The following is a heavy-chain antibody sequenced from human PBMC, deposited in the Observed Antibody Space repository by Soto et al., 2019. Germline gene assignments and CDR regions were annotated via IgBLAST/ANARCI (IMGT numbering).Heavy chain of an antibody. CDR1: GGSISSYY. Sequence: PSETLSLTCTVSGGSISSYYWSWIRQPPGKGLEWIGYIYYSGSTNYNPSLKSRVTISVDKSKNQFSLKLSSVTAADTAVYYCAKTTYSSSWYGETYKNYSYYGMDVWGKGTTVTVSS. J-gene: IGHJ6*04. CDR2: IYYSGST. CDR3: AKTTYSSSWYGETYKNYSYYGMDV. D-gene: IGHD6-13*01. V-gene: IGHV4-59*12.